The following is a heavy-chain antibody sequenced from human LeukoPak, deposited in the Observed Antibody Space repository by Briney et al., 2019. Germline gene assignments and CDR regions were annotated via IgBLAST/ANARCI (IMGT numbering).Heavy chain of an antibody. CDR3: ARDRGGTSFVDY. Sequence: AGGSLRLSCVASGFTFSSYRMNWVRLAPGKGLEWVSSISSTSTYIYYADSLKGRFTISRDNAKNSLFLQMNSLGAEDTAVYYCARDRGGTSFVDYWGQGTLVTVSS. V-gene: IGHV3-21*01. CDR2: ISSTSTYI. D-gene: IGHD1-1*01. CDR1: GFTFSSYR. J-gene: IGHJ4*02.